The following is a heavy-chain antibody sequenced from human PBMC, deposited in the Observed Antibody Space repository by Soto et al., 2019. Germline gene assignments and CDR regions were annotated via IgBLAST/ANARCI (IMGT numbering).Heavy chain of an antibody. CDR1: GGSISSYY. J-gene: IGHJ4*02. CDR2: IYYSGST. Sequence: PSETLSLTCTVSGGSISSYYWSWIRQPPGKGLEWIGYIYYSGSTNYNPSLKSRVTISVDTSKNQFSLKLSSVTAADTAVYYCASHFWSGSHPFDYWGQGTLVTVSS. D-gene: IGHD3-3*02. CDR3: ASHFWSGSHPFDY. V-gene: IGHV4-59*01.